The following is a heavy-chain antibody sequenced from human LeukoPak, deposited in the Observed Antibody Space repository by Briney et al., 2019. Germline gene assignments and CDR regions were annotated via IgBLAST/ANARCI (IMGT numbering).Heavy chain of an antibody. CDR3: ARDYARAVEY. V-gene: IGHV3-74*01. CDR1: GFTFNSYW. CDR2: ISTDGSTT. D-gene: IGHD2-2*01. Sequence: GGSLRLSCTAAGFTFNSYWMQWFRQDPGKGLVWVSCISTDGSTTRYADSVKGRFTISRDNTKSTLYLQMNSLRAEDTAVYYCARDYARAVEYWGQGTLATVSS. J-gene: IGHJ4*02.